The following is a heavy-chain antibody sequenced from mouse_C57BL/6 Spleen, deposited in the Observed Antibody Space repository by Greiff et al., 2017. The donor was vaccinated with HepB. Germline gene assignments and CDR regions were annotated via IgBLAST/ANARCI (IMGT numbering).Heavy chain of an antibody. V-gene: IGHV1-26*01. CDR1: GYTFTDYY. Sequence: VQLQQSGPELVKPGASVKISCKASGYTFTDYYMNWVKQSHGKSLEWIGDINPNNGGTSYNQKFKGKATLTVDKSSSTAYMELRSLTSEDSAVYYCARRETYDYDDGFDYWGQGTTLTVSS. J-gene: IGHJ2*01. CDR3: ARRETYDYDDGFDY. D-gene: IGHD2-4*01. CDR2: INPNNGGT.